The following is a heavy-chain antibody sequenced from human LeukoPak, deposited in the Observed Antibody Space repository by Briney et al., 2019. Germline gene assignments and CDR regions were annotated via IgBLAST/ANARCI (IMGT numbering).Heavy chain of an antibody. CDR2: INPNSGNT. J-gene: IGHJ4*02. CDR1: GYTFTTYD. V-gene: IGHV1-8*03. CDR3: ASPLLYSSSLRGDFDY. D-gene: IGHD6-6*01. Sequence: GASVKVSCKASGYTFTTYDINWVRQATGQGLEWMGWINPNSGNTGYAQKFQGRVTITRNTSISTVYMELSSLRSEDTAVYYCASPLLYSSSLRGDFDYWGQGTLVTVSS.